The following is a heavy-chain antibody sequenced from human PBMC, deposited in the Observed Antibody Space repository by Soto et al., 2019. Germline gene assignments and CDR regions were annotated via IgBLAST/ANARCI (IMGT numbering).Heavy chain of an antibody. CDR2: ILFDGRNE. V-gene: IGHV3-30*18. J-gene: IGHJ5*02. Sequence: GGSLRLSCAASGFIFSNYAMHWVRQAPGKGLEWVALILFDGRNEYYADSVKGRFIISRDNSKNTLYLQMSSLRAEDTAVYYCAKVMVKNWFDPWGQGTLVTVSS. D-gene: IGHD5-18*01. CDR3: AKVMVKNWFDP. CDR1: GFIFSNYA.